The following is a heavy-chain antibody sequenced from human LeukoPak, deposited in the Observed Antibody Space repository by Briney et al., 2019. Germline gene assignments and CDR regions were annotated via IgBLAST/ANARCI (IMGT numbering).Heavy chain of an antibody. D-gene: IGHD3-9*01. Sequence: SETLSLTCTVSGGSISSYYWSWIRQPPGKGLECIGYIYYSGSTSYNPSLKSRVTISVDTSKNQFSLKLSSVTAADTAVYYCARVSLYYDILTGYHSWFDAWGQGTLVTVSS. CDR3: ARVSLYYDILTGYHSWFDA. CDR2: IYYSGST. CDR1: GGSISSYY. V-gene: IGHV4-59*01. J-gene: IGHJ5*02.